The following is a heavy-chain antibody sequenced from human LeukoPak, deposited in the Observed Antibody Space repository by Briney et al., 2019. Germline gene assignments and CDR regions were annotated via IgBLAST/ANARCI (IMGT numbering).Heavy chain of an antibody. Sequence: PGGCLRLSCAASGSTLRSYDMSWVRQAPGRGREWVAATSGRGVNSYYADSVRGRFTISRDNSQTTLYLQMDSLRAEDTALYYCAKEYSGYDFDYWGQGTLVTVSS. CDR1: GSTLRSYD. J-gene: IGHJ4*02. CDR2: TSGRGVNS. CDR3: AKEYSGYDFDY. V-gene: IGHV3-23*01. D-gene: IGHD5-12*01.